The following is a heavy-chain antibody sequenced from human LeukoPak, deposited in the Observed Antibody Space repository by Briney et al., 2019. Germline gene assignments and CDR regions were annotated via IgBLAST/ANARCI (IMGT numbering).Heavy chain of an antibody. D-gene: IGHD3-22*01. CDR2: IIPIFGTA. CDR1: GGTFSSYA. Sequence: SVKVSCKASGGTFSSYAISWVRQAPGQGLEWMGGIIPIFGTANYAQKFQGRVTITADKSTSTAYMELSSLRSEDTAVYYCARGWDYYDSSPLNYYYYYYMDVWGKGTTVTVSS. J-gene: IGHJ6*03. V-gene: IGHV1-69*06. CDR3: ARGWDYYDSSPLNYYYYYYMDV.